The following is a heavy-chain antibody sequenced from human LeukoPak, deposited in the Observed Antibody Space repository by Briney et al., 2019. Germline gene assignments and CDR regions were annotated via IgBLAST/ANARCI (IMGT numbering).Heavy chain of an antibody. V-gene: IGHV4-34*01. J-gene: IGHJ4*02. D-gene: IGHD6-19*01. CDR3: ARGPRSGRPFDY. CDR2: INHSGST. Sequence: PSETLSLTCAVYGGSFSGYYWSWIRQPPGKGLEWIGEINHSGSTNYNPSLKSRVTISVDTSKNQFSLKLSSVTAADTAVYYCARGPRSGRPFDYWGQGTLVTVSS. CDR1: GGSFSGYY.